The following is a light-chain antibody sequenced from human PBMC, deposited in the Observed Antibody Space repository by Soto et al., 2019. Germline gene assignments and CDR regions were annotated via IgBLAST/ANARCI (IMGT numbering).Light chain of an antibody. CDR3: SSYTSSSTPVV. CDR1: SSDVGGYNY. CDR2: DVS. J-gene: IGLJ2*01. V-gene: IGLV2-11*01. Sequence: QSALTQPRSASGSPGQSITISCTGTSSDVGGYNYVSWYQQHPAKAPKLIIFDVSKRPSGVPNRFSGSKSGNTASLTISGLRAEDEADYYCSSYTSSSTPVVFGGGTKLTVL.